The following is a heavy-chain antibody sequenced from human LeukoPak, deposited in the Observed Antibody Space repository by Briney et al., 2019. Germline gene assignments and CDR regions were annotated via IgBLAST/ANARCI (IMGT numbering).Heavy chain of an antibody. CDR1: GYTFTTYG. V-gene: IGHV1-18*01. D-gene: IGHD4-11*01. CDR3: ARGPSFSNSLYYYYYMDV. CDR2: ISPYNGDT. Sequence: ASVKVSCKASGYTFTTYGISWVRQAPGQGLEWIGWISPYNGDTNYAQKLQGRVTMTTDTSTSTAYMELRSLRADDTAVYFCARGPSFSNSLYYYYYMDVWAKGTAVTVSS. J-gene: IGHJ6*03.